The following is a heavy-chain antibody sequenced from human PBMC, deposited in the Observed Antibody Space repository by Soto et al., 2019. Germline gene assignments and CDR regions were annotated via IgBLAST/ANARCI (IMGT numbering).Heavy chain of an antibody. CDR3: ARPSKEWLANDAFDI. CDR1: GGSISNSY. V-gene: IGHV4-59*08. Sequence: QVQLQESGPGLVKSSETLSLTCTVSGGSISNSYCSWIRQPPGKGLEWIGFIFRTGSTNYNPSVKSRVTMAVDTSKTQFSLNLRSVTAADTAVYYCARPSKEWLANDAFDIWGQGTMVTVSS. D-gene: IGHD6-19*01. CDR2: IFRTGST. J-gene: IGHJ3*02.